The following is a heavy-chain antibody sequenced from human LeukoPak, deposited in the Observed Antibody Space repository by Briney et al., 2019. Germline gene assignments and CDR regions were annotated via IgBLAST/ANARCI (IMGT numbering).Heavy chain of an antibody. V-gene: IGHV4-39*07. CDR3: ARCDSSGLTQYYFDY. J-gene: IGHJ4*02. D-gene: IGHD3-22*01. Sequence: SETLSLTCTVSGGSISSSSYYWGWIRQPPGKGLEWIGSIYYSGSTYYNPSLKSRVTISVDTSKNQFSLKLSSVTAADTAVYYCARCDSSGLTQYYFDYWGQGTLVTVSS. CDR1: GGSISSSSYY. CDR2: IYYSGST.